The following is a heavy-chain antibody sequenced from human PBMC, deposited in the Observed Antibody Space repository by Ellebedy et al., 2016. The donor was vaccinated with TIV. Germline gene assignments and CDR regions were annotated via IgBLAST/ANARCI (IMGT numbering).Heavy chain of an antibody. V-gene: IGHV3-23*01. CDR2: ISGSGGST. Sequence: GESLKISXAASGFTFSSYAMSWVRQAPGKGLEWVSAISGSGGSTYYADSVKGRFTISRDNSKNTLYLQMNSLRAEDTAVYYCAKDYYDSSGYYRNPYDYWGQGTLVTVSS. J-gene: IGHJ4*02. CDR3: AKDYYDSSGYYRNPYDY. CDR1: GFTFSSYA. D-gene: IGHD3-22*01.